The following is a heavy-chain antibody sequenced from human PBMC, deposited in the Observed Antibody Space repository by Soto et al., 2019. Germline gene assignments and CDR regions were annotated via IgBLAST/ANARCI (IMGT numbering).Heavy chain of an antibody. D-gene: IGHD4-17*01. CDR2: ISYDGSNK. Sequence: GGSLRLSCAASGFTFSSYGMHWVRQAPGKGLEWVAVISYDGSNKYYADSVKGRFTISRDNSKNTLYLQMNSLRAEDTAVYYCAKDWKRWHYLDYWGQGTLVTVSS. J-gene: IGHJ4*02. V-gene: IGHV3-30*18. CDR3: AKDWKRWHYLDY. CDR1: GFTFSSYG.